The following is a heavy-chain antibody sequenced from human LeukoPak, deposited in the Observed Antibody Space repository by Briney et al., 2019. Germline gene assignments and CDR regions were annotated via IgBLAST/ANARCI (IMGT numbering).Heavy chain of an antibody. CDR1: GDSLKRVDYY. Sequence: SQTLSLTCTVSGDSLKRVDYYWRCIRQPPGNGLEWIVYIYYSRSTYNNPSLKSRVTISVDTSKNQFSLKLSSVTAADTAVYYCARDNGYGQLDSWGQGTLVTVSS. D-gene: IGHD2-15*01. CDR3: ARDNGYGQLDS. J-gene: IGHJ4*02. V-gene: IGHV4-30-4*01. CDR2: IYYSRST.